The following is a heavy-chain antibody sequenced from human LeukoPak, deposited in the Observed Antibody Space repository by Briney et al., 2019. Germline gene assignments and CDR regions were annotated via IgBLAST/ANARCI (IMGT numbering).Heavy chain of an antibody. CDR1: GGSFSGYY. CDR3: ARASLRVLEWLREYYFDY. D-gene: IGHD3-3*01. V-gene: IGHV4-34*01. CDR2: INHSGVT. J-gene: IGHJ4*02. Sequence: SETLSLTCAVYGGSFSGYYWSWIRQPPGKGLEWIGEINHSGVTKHNPSLKSRVTISVDTSKNQFSLKLSSVTAADTAVYYCARASLRVLEWLREYYFDYWGQGTLVTVSS.